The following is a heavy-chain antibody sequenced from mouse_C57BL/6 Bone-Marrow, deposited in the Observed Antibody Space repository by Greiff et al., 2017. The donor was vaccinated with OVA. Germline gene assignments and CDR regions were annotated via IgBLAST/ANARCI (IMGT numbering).Heavy chain of an antibody. Sequence: EVNLVESGGGLVKPGGSLKLSCAASGFTFSSYAMSWVRQTPEKRLEWVATISDGGSYTYYPDNVKGRFTISRDNAKNNLYLQMSHLKSEDTAMYYCARSYYGSSYVGYWGQGTTLTVSS. J-gene: IGHJ2*01. CDR1: GFTFSSYA. D-gene: IGHD1-1*01. CDR3: ARSYYGSSYVGY. CDR2: ISDGGSYT. V-gene: IGHV5-4*03.